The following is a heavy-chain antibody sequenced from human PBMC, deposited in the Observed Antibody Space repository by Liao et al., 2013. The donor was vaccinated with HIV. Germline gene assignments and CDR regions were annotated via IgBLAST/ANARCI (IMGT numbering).Heavy chain of an antibody. J-gene: IGHJ6*03. V-gene: IGHV4-61*02. CDR1: GGSISSGSYY. CDR3: ARDRVFPNDYSNYGFNYYYYMDV. CDR2: IYSSGST. Sequence: QVQLQESGTGLVKPSQTLSLTCTVSGGSISSGSYYWSWIRQPAGKALEWIGRIYSSGSTNYNPSLKSRVTISVDTSKNQFSLKLSSVTAADTAVYYCARDRVFPNDYSNYGFNYYYYMDVWGKGTTVTVSS. D-gene: IGHD4-11*01.